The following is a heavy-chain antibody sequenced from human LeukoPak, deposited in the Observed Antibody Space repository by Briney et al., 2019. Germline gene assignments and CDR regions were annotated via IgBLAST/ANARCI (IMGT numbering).Heavy chain of an antibody. CDR1: GGTISSSA. D-gene: IGHD1-14*01. V-gene: IGHV1-69*04. CDR3: ARGTPPDLSAFDI. CDR2: IIPILGIA. J-gene: IGHJ3*02. Sequence: GSSVKVSCKASGGTISSSAISWVRQAPGQGLEWMGRIIPILGIANYAQKFQGRVTITADKSTSTAYMELSSLRSEDTAVYYCARGTPPDLSAFDIWGQGTMVTVSS.